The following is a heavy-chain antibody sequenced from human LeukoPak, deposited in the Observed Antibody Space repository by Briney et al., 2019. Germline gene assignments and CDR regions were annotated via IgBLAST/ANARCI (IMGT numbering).Heavy chain of an antibody. CDR3: ATDIAAAGHDAFDI. V-gene: IGHV7-4-1*02. Sequence: ASVKVSCKASGYTFTSYAMNWVRQAPGQGLEWMGWINTNTGNPTYAQGFTGRFVFSLDTSVSTAYLQISSLKAEDTAVYYCATDIAAAGHDAFDIWGQGTMVTVPS. CDR2: INTNTGNP. D-gene: IGHD6-13*01. J-gene: IGHJ3*02. CDR1: GYTFTSYA.